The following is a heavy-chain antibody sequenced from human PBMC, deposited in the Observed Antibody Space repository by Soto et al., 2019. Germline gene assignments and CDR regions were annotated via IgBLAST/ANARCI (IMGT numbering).Heavy chain of an antibody. CDR1: GGSISSYY. Sequence: PSETLSLTCTVSGGSISSYYWSWIRQPPGKGLEWIGYIYYSGSTNYNPSLKSRVTISVDTSKNQFSLKLSSVTAADTAVYYCARGAGYCSGGSCYLTVPFDYWGQGTLVTVSS. CDR2: IYYSGST. J-gene: IGHJ4*02. D-gene: IGHD2-15*01. CDR3: ARGAGYCSGGSCYLTVPFDY. V-gene: IGHV4-59*01.